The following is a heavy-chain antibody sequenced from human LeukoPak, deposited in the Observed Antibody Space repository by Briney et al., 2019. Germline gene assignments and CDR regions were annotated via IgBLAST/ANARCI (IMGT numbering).Heavy chain of an antibody. CDR1: GGSISSSSYY. CDR2: IYYSGST. CDR3: ARQTVPYYDFWSGYLS. V-gene: IGHV4-39*01. Sequence: SETLSLTCTVSGGSISSSSYYWGWIRQPPGKGLEWIGSIYYSGSTYYNPSLKSRVTISVDTSKNQFSPKLSSVTAADTAVYYCARQTVPYYDFWSGYLSWGQGTLVTVSS. J-gene: IGHJ1*01. D-gene: IGHD3-3*01.